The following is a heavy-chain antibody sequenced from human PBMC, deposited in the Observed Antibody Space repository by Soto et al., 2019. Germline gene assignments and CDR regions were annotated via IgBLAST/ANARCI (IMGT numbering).Heavy chain of an antibody. Sequence: QVQLQQWGAGLLKPSETLSLTCAVYGGSFSGYYWSWIRQPPGKGLEWIGEINHSGSTNYNPSLKRRVTISVDTSKNQFSLKLSSVTAADTALYYCAREVVGAKCGMDVWGQGTTVTVSS. V-gene: IGHV4-34*01. CDR2: INHSGST. D-gene: IGHD1-26*01. CDR1: GGSFSGYY. CDR3: AREVVGAKCGMDV. J-gene: IGHJ6*02.